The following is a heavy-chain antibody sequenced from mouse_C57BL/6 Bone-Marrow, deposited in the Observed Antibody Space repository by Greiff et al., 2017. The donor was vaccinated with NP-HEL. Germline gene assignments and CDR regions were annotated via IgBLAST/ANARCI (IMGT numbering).Heavy chain of an antibody. Sequence: QVHVKQSGAELARPGASVKLSCKASGYTFTSYGISWVTQRTGQGLEWIGEIYPRSGNTYYNEKFKGKATLTADKSSSTAYMELRSLTSEDSAVYFCAREGLRLRFDYWGQGTTLTVSS. CDR1: GYTFTSYG. V-gene: IGHV1-81*01. CDR2: IYPRSGNT. J-gene: IGHJ2*01. CDR3: AREGLRLRFDY. D-gene: IGHD3-2*02.